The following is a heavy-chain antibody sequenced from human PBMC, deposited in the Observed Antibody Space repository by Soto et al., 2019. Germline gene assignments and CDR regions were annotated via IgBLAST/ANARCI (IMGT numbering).Heavy chain of an antibody. CDR3: AKDGYDILTGTNWFDP. Sequence: GGSLRLSCAASGFTFDDYAMHWVRQAPGKGLEWVSGISWNSGSIGYADSVKGRFTISRDNAKNSLYLQMNSLRAEDTALYYCAKDGYDILTGTNWFDPWGQGTLVTVSS. J-gene: IGHJ5*02. V-gene: IGHV3-9*01. CDR1: GFTFDDYA. D-gene: IGHD3-9*01. CDR2: ISWNSGSI.